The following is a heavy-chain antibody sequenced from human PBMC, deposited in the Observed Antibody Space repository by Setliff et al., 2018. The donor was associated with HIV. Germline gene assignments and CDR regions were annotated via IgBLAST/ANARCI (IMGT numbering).Heavy chain of an antibody. CDR2: IHDSGTT. D-gene: IGHD2-15*01. CDR1: GGSISNYL. CDR3: ARGVPLLPPNF. Sequence: PSETLSLTCTVSGGSISNYLWSWIRQTPGKGLEWIGYIHDSGTTNYNPSLKSRVTISVDASERHFSLRMTSTTAADTAIYYCARGVPLLPPNFWGQGTLVTVSS. V-gene: IGHV4-59*12. J-gene: IGHJ4*02.